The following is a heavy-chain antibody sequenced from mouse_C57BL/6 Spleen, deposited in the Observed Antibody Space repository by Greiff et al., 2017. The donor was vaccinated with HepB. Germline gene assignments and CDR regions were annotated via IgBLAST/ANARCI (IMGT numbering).Heavy chain of an antibody. CDR2: ISDGGSYT. J-gene: IGHJ1*03. CDR3: ARGGYVGYFDV. D-gene: IGHD3-1*01. CDR1: GFTFSSYA. V-gene: IGHV5-4*01. Sequence: EVQRVESGGGLVKPGGSLKLSCAASGFTFSSYAMSWVRQTPEKRLEWVATISDGGSYTYYPDNVKGRFTISRDNAKNNLYLQMSHLKSEDTAMYYCARGGYVGYFDVWGTGTTVTVSS.